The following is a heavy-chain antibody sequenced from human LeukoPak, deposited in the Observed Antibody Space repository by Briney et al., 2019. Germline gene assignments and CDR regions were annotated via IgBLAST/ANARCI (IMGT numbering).Heavy chain of an antibody. V-gene: IGHV4-30-2*01. D-gene: IGHD1-1*01. CDR2: IYHSGST. J-gene: IGHJ6*02. CDR1: GGSISSGGYY. CDR3: ARQLHHDYYYYYGMDV. Sequence: EPSETLSLTCTVSGGSISSGGYYWSWIRQPPGKGLEWIGYIYHSGSTYYNPSLKSRVTISVDRSKNQFSLKLSSVTAADTAVYYCARQLHHDYYYYYGMDVWGQGTTVTVSS.